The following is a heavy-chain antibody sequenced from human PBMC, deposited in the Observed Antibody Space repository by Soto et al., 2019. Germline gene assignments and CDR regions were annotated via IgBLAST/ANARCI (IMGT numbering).Heavy chain of an antibody. Sequence: QVQLVQSGAEVKKPGASVKVSCKASGYTFSSYAIHWVRQAPGQGLEWMGWINAGNGNSEYSQKFQGRVTITRDTSASTVYLELSSLRLEDTGVFFGARFYGSSASGGQGSLLTVSS. V-gene: IGHV1-3*01. CDR1: GYTFSSYA. J-gene: IGHJ4*02. CDR2: INAGNGNS. CDR3: ARFYGSSAS. D-gene: IGHD6-6*01.